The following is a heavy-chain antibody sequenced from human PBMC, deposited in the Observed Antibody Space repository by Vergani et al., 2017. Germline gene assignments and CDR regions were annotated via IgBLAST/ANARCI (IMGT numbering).Heavy chain of an antibody. V-gene: IGHV1-69*04. J-gene: IGHJ6*02. D-gene: IGHD5-12*01. CDR3: AREPERPGYSGYETYYYYYGMDV. Sequence: QVQLVQSGAEVKKPGSSVKVSCKASGGTFSSYAISWVRQAPGQGLEWMGRIIPILGIANYAQKFQGRVTITADKSTSTAYMELSSLRSEDTAVYYCAREPERPGYSGYETYYYYYGMDVWGQGTTVTVSS. CDR1: GGTFSSYA. CDR2: IIPILGIA.